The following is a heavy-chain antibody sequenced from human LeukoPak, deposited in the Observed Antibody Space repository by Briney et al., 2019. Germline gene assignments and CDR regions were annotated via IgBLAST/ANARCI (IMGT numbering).Heavy chain of an antibody. CDR1: GFSFSRAW. CDR3: SKVFRAKYVSGAYGCFDP. D-gene: IGHD3-10*01. J-gene: IGHJ5*02. CDR2: ISDNGGNT. V-gene: IGHV3-23*01. Sequence: PGGSLRLSCAASGFSFSRAWMSWVRQAPGKGLEWVSSISDNGGNTYYADSAKGRFTISRDNSKNTLYLQMTSLRAEDTALYYCSKVFRAKYVSGAYGCFDPWGQGTLVTVSS.